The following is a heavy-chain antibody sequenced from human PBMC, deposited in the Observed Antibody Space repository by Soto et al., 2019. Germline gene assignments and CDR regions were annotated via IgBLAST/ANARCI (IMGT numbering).Heavy chain of an antibody. D-gene: IGHD6-13*01. Sequence: LSLTCAVYGGSFSGYYWSWIRQPPGKGLEWIGEINHSGSTNYNPSLKSRVTISVDTSKNQFSLKLSSVTAADTAVYYCAREKATAGYDYWGQGTLVTVSS. CDR3: AREKATAGYDY. CDR1: GGSFSGYY. CDR2: INHSGST. J-gene: IGHJ4*02. V-gene: IGHV4-34*01.